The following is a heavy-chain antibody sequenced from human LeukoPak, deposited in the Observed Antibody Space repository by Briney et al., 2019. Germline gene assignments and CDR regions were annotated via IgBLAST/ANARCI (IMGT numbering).Heavy chain of an antibody. CDR1: GFTFSDYN. CDR3: ARDYQIPYYYGSGSYSPDV. D-gene: IGHD3-10*01. J-gene: IGHJ6*02. V-gene: IGHV3-21*01. CDR2: ISVTSNYI. Sequence: GGSLRLSCAASGFTFSDYNMNWVRQAPGKGLEWVSSISVTSNYIYYADSVKGRFTISRGNAKVSLYLQMNSLRAEDTAVYYCARDYQIPYYYGSGSYSPDVWGQGTTVTVSS.